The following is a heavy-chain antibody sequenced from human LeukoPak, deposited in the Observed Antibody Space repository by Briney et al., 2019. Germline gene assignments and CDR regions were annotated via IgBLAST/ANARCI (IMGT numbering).Heavy chain of an antibody. CDR1: GGTLSSHT. CDR3: ARVNLRGSQYNWFDP. D-gene: IGHD1-26*01. Sequence: SVKVSCKASGGTLSSHTFSWVRQAPGQGLEWMGRITPIIDSAKYAQNFQDRVSITADKSTSTVYMELSSLRSEDTAVYFCARVNLRGSQYNWFDPWGQGTLVTVSS. J-gene: IGHJ5*02. CDR2: ITPIIDSA. V-gene: IGHV1-69*08.